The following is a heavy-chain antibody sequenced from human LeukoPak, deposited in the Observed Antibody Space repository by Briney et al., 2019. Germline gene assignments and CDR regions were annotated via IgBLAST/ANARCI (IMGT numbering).Heavy chain of an antibody. CDR3: AGPRFWSGPSYYYYYMDV. CDR2: INTDGSST. D-gene: IGHD3-3*01. V-gene: IGHV3-74*01. J-gene: IGHJ6*03. Sequence: GGSLRLSCAASGFTFNIYWMHWVRQAPGKGLVWVARINTDGSSTSYVDSVKGRFTISRDNAKNTLYLQMDSLRAEDTAVYYCAGPRFWSGPSYYYYYMDVWGKGTTVTVSS. CDR1: GFTFNIYW.